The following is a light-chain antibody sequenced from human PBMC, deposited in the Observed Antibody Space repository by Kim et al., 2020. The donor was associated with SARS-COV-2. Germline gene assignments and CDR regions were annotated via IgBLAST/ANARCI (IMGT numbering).Light chain of an antibody. V-gene: IGLV3-19*01. J-gene: IGLJ1*01. Sequence: VALGQTVRITCQGASLRSYYASWYQQKPGQAPVLVIYGKNNRPSGIPDRFSGSSSGNTASLTITGAQAEDEADYYCNSRDSSGNHVFGTGTKVTVL. CDR3: NSRDSSGNHV. CDR1: SLRSYY. CDR2: GKN.